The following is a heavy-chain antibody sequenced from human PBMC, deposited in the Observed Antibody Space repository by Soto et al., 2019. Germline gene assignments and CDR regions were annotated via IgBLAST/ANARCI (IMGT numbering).Heavy chain of an antibody. Sequence: GASVKVSCKASGYTFTSYAMHWVRQAPGQRLEWMGWINAGNGNTKYSQKFQGRVTITRDTSASTAYMELSSLRSEDTAVYYCALAHLSVPIFWFDPWGQGTLGTVSS. CDR3: ALAHLSVPIFWFDP. CDR2: INAGNGNT. V-gene: IGHV1-3*01. J-gene: IGHJ5*02. CDR1: GYTFTSYA.